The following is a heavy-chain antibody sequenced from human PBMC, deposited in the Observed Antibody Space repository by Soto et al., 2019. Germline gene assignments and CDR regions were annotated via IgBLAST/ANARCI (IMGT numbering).Heavy chain of an antibody. D-gene: IGHD3-22*01. CDR3: ARDRLRGYDSSGFYS. Sequence: ASVKVSCKASGYTFTSYAMHWVRQAPGQGLEWMGWIDPNNGNRNYAQKFEDRLSMTTATSTNTIYMELKSLKSDDTAIYYCARDRLRGYDSSGFYSWGQGTLVNVSS. CDR1: GYTFTSYA. J-gene: IGHJ4*02. V-gene: IGHV1-18*01. CDR2: IDPNNGNR.